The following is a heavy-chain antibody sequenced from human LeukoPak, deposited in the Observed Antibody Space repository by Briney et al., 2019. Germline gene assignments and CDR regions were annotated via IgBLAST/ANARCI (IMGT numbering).Heavy chain of an antibody. CDR2: ISSYGGST. CDR3: VKDGSGSYYAYYFDY. CDR1: GFTFSRYP. D-gene: IGHD3-10*01. V-gene: IGHV3-64D*06. Sequence: GGSLRLSCSASGFTFSRYPVHWVRPATGEGLEYVSDISSYGGSTYYAAYVKGRFTISRDNSKNTLYLQMSSLRTEDTAVYYCVKDGSGSYYAYYFDYCGEGTLVTVSS. J-gene: IGHJ4*02.